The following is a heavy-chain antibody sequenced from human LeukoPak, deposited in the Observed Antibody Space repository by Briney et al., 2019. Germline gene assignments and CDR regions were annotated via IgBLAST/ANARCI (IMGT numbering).Heavy chain of an antibody. CDR1: GGSTISSSYY. J-gene: IGHJ6*02. D-gene: IGHD6-13*01. V-gene: IGHV4-39*01. CDR2: MYYSGNT. CDR3: ASQRKYTSRWYGSYYTYNLDV. Sequence: SETLSLTCTVSGGSTISSSYYWGWIRQPPGKGLEWIGSMYYSGNTYYNPSLKSRVTISVDTSKNQFSLKLTSVTAADTAVYFCASQRKYTSRWYGSYYTYNLDVWGQGTTVTVSS.